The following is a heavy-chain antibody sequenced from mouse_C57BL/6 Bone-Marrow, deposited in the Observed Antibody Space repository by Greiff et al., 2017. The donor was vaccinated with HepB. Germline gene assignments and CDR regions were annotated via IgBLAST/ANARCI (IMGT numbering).Heavy chain of an antibody. Sequence: EESGPGLVKPSQSLSLTCSVTGYSITSGYYWNWIRQFPGNKLEWMGYISYDGSNNYNPSLKNRISITRDTSKNQVFLKLNSVTTEDTATYYCAREGYYYGSSYSAAWFAYWGQGTLVTVSA. V-gene: IGHV3-6*01. D-gene: IGHD1-1*01. CDR2: ISYDGSN. CDR3: AREGYYYGSSYSAAWFAY. J-gene: IGHJ3*01. CDR1: GYSITSGYY.